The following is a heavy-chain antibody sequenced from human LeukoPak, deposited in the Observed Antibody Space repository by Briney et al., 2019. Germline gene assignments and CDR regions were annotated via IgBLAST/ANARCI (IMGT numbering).Heavy chain of an antibody. V-gene: IGHV5-51*01. D-gene: IGHD4-11*01. CDR2: VYPGDSDT. Sequence: GESLKISCKGSGYSFTNHWIAWVRQMPGKGLEWMGIVYPGDSDTRYSPSFQGQVTISADESISAAYLQWSSLKASDTAMYYCARRGGNYGTWYFDLWGRGTLVTVSS. CDR1: GYSFTNHW. CDR3: ARRGGNYGTWYFDL. J-gene: IGHJ2*01.